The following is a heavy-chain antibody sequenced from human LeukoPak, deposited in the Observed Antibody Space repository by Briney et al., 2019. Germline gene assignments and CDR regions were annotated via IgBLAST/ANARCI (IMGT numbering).Heavy chain of an antibody. CDR3: ARGAVWNPLVYYYYYMDV. CDR2: INTDGSST. CDR1: GFTFSSYW. D-gene: IGHD1-1*01. J-gene: IGHJ6*03. V-gene: IGHV3-74*01. Sequence: GGPLRLSCAASGFTFSSYWMHWVRQAPGKGLVWVSRINTDGSSTSYADSVKGRFTISRDNAKNTLYLQMNSLRAEDTAVYYCARGAVWNPLVYYYYYMDVWGKGTTVTVSS.